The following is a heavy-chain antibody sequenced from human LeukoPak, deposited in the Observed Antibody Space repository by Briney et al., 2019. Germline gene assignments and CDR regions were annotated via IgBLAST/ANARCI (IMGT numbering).Heavy chain of an antibody. Sequence: PSETLSLTCAVYGGSFSGYYWSWIRQPPGKGLEWIVEINHSGSTNYNPSLKSRVTISVDTSKNQFSLKLSSVTAADTAVYYCARSRDYYGSGSYFADAFDIWGQGTMVTVSS. CDR1: GGSFSGYY. CDR2: INHSGST. J-gene: IGHJ3*02. V-gene: IGHV4-34*01. CDR3: ARSRDYYGSGSYFADAFDI. D-gene: IGHD3-10*01.